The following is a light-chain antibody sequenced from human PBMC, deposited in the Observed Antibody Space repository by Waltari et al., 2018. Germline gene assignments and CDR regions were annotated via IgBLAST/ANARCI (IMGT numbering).Light chain of an antibody. CDR1: SSNVGSHT. V-gene: IGLV1-44*01. J-gene: IGLJ2*01. Sequence: QSVLTQPPSASGTPGQRVTISCSGSSSNVGSHTVNWYQLLPGTAPQLLIYSNHQRPSGVPDRFSGSKSGTSASLAISGLQSEDEADYYCAAWDDSLNGFVGFGGGTKLTVL. CDR2: SNH. CDR3: AAWDDSLNGFVG.